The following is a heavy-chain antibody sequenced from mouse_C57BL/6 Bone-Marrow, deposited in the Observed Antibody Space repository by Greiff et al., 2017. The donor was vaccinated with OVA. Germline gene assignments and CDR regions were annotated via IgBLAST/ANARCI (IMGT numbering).Heavy chain of an antibody. CDR3: ARMDDGYYDYAMDY. J-gene: IGHJ4*01. D-gene: IGHD2-3*01. V-gene: IGHV5-6*01. CDR1: GFTFSSYG. Sequence: EVQLQESGGDLVKPGGSLKLSCAASGFTFSSYGMSWVRQTPDKRLEWVATISSGGSYTYYPDSVKGRFTISRDNAKNTLYLQMSSLKSEDTAMYYCARMDDGYYDYAMDYWGQGTSVTVSS. CDR2: ISSGGSYT.